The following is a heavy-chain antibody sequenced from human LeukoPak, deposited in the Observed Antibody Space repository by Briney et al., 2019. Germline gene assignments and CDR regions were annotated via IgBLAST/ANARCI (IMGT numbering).Heavy chain of an antibody. CDR1: GFTFSSYS. J-gene: IGHJ4*02. D-gene: IGHD5-24*01. Sequence: TGGSLRLSCAASGFTFSSYSMNWVRQAPGKGLEWVSSISSSSSYIYYADSVKGRLTISRDNAKNSLYLQMNSLRAEDTAVYYCARDIDDYPFDYWGQGTLVTVSS. V-gene: IGHV3-21*01. CDR3: ARDIDDYPFDY. CDR2: ISSSSSYI.